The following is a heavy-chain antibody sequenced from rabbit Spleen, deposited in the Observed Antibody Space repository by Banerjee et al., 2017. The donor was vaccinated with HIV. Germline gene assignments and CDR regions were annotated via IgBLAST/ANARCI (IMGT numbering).Heavy chain of an antibody. CDR3: ARTTYGYDDYADLYYAAMDL. CDR2: INAITGKA. CDR1: GFDFSSNDY. V-gene: IGHV1S45*01. Sequence: QEHLVESGGGLVQPEGSLKLSCTASGFDFSSNDYMCWVRQAPGKGLQWIACINAITGKAVYASWAKGRFTFSKTSSTTVTLQMTSLTAADTATYFCARTTYGYDDYADLYYAAMDLWGQGTLVTVS. J-gene: IGHJ6*01. D-gene: IGHD6-1*01.